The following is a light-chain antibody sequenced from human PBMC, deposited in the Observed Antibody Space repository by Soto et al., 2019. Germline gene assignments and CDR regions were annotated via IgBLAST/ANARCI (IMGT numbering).Light chain of an antibody. CDR2: EVR. CDR1: SSDVGFYNY. CDR3: SSFTNTDTLV. V-gene: IGLV2-14*01. J-gene: IGLJ1*01. Sequence: QSALTQPASVSGSPGQSITISCTGTSSDVGFYNYVSWYQQNPGKAPKLMIYEVRNRPSGVSNRFSGSKSGNTASLTISGLQAEDEADYCCSSFTNTDTLVFGTGTKVTVL.